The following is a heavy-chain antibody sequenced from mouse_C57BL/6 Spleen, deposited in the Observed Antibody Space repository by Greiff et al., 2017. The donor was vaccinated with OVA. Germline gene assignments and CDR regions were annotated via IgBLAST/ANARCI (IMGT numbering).Heavy chain of an antibody. V-gene: IGHV1-18*01. CDR1: GYTFTDYN. Sequence: EVQLQQSGPELVKPGASVKIPCKASGYTFTDYNMDWVKQSHGKSLEWIGDINPNNGGTIYNQKFKGKATLTVDKSSSTAYMELRSLTSEDTAVYYCARRAYGSSYYAMDYWGQGTSVTVSS. CDR3: ARRAYGSSYYAMDY. J-gene: IGHJ4*01. D-gene: IGHD1-1*01. CDR2: INPNNGGT.